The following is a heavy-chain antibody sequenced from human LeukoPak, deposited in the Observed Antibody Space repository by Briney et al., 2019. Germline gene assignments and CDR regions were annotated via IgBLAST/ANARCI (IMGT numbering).Heavy chain of an antibody. CDR3: ARQGYCTNGVCTYYYYYYYMDV. D-gene: IGHD2-8*01. Sequence: SETLTLTCTVSGYSISRGYYWGWIRQSPGKGLEWIGSIYHSGSTYYNPSLKSRVTISVDTSKNQFSLKLGSVTAADAAVYYCARQGYCTNGVCTYYYYYYYMDVWGKGTTVTVSS. CDR2: IYHSGST. V-gene: IGHV4-38-2*02. CDR1: GYSISRGYY. J-gene: IGHJ6*03.